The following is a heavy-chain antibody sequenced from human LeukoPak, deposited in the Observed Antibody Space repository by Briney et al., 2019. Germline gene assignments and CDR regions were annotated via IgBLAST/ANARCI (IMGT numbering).Heavy chain of an antibody. CDR2: MSWDGGST. V-gene: IGHV3-43*01. D-gene: IGHD6-13*01. CDR1: GFTFDDYT. Sequence: PGGSLRLSCAASGFTFDDYTMYWVRQVPGKGLECLCLMSWDGGSTYYADSVKGRFTISRDNSKSSLYLQMHSLRAEDTALYYCAKSGYSSSWIGFDYRGQGTLVTVSS. CDR3: AKSGYSSSWIGFDY. J-gene: IGHJ4*02.